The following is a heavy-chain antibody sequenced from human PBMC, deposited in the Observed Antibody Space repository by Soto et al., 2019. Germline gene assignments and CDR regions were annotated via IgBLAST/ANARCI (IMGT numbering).Heavy chain of an antibody. CDR2: IYYSGST. D-gene: IGHD2-2*01. CDR1: GGSISSGDYY. V-gene: IGHV4-30-4*01. J-gene: IGHJ5*02. CDR3: ARDGLGYCSSTSCFGFDP. Sequence: LSLTCTVSGGSISSGDYYWSWIRQPPGKGLEWIGYIYYSGSTYYNPSLKSRVTISVDTSKNQFSLKLSSVTAADTAVYYCARDGLGYCSSTSCFGFDPWGPGTLVTVSS.